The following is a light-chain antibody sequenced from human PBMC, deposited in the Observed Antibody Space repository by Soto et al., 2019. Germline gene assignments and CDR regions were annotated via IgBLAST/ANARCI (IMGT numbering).Light chain of an antibody. CDR2: DAS. Sequence: DIQMTQSPSTLSASVGDRVTITCRASQSISSWLAWYQQKPGKAPKLLIYDASSLESGVPSRFSGSGSGTEFTLTISSLQPDDFETYYCQQYNSYSHDTFGQGTKLEIK. CDR1: QSISSW. V-gene: IGKV1-5*01. CDR3: QQYNSYSHDT. J-gene: IGKJ2*01.